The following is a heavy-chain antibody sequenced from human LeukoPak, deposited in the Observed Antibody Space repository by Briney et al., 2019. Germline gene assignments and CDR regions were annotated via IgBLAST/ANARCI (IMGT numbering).Heavy chain of an antibody. CDR2: IYTSGST. V-gene: IGHV4-61*02. D-gene: IGHD5-12*01. J-gene: IGHJ4*02. CDR1: GGSISSGSYY. Sequence: PSETLSLTCTVSGGSISSGSYYWSWIRQPAGKGLEWIGRIYTSGSTNYNPSLKSRVTISVDTSKNQFSLKLSSVTAADTAVYYCARGGVDTRPEIWGQGTLVTVSS. CDR3: ARGGVDTRPEI.